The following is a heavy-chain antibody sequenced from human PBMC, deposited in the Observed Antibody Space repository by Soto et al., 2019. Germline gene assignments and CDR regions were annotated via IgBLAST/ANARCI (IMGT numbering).Heavy chain of an antibody. J-gene: IGHJ5*02. V-gene: IGHV4-4*07. CDR3: ARGQRFSDWFDH. CDR1: GGAINSYY. Sequence: NPSETLSLTCTVSGGAINSYYWTWIRQPAGKGLEWIGRIYSSGSTKYNPSLQSRVTMSLDTSKNQSSLRLTSVTAADTAVYYCARGQRFSDWFDHWGQGSLVNVS. D-gene: IGHD3-3*01. CDR2: IYSSGST.